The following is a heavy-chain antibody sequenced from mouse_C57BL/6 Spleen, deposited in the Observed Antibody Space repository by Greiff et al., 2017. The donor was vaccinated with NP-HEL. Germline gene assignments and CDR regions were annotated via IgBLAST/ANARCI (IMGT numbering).Heavy chain of an antibody. D-gene: IGHD1-1*01. CDR3: ARTYGSSYPYAMDY. CDR1: GYTFTSYW. J-gene: IGHJ4*01. Sequence: VQLQQPGAELVMPGASVKLSCKASGYTFTSYWMHWVKQRPGQGLEWIGEIDPSDSYTNYNQKFKGKSTLTVDKSSSTAYMQLSSLTSEDSAVYYCARTYGSSYPYAMDYWGQGTSVTVSS. CDR2: IDPSDSYT. V-gene: IGHV1-69*01.